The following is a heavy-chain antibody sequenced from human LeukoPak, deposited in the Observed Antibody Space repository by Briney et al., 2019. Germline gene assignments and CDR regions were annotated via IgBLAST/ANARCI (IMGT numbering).Heavy chain of an antibody. Sequence: SETLSLTCTVSGASISSYYYNWIRQTAGRGLEWIGRLYISGSTDYNPSLKSRVTISVDTSNNQFSLKLSSVTAADTAVYYCARRSYSSSSNYYYYGMDVWGQGTTVTVSS. J-gene: IGHJ6*02. CDR2: LYISGST. CDR3: ARRSYSSSSNYYYYGMDV. CDR1: GASISSYY. D-gene: IGHD6-6*01. V-gene: IGHV4-4*07.